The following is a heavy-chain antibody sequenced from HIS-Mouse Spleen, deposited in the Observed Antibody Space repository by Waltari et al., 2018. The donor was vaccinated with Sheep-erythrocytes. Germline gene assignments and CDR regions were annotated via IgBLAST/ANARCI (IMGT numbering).Heavy chain of an antibody. J-gene: IGHJ3*02. V-gene: IGHV4-31*03. CDR3: ARETGIAASKRAFDI. CDR1: GGSISSGGYY. D-gene: IGHD6-13*01. Sequence: QVQLQESGPGLVKPSQTLSLTCTVSGGSISSGGYYWRWIRQHPGKGLEWIGYIYYSRSTYYNPSLKSRVTMSVHTSKNQFALKLSSVTAADTAVYYCARETGIAASKRAFDIWGQGTMVTVSS. CDR2: IYYSRST.